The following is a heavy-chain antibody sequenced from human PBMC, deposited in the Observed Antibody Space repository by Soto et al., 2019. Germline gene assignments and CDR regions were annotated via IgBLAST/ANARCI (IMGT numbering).Heavy chain of an antibody. J-gene: IGHJ6*02. D-gene: IGHD3-3*02. CDR3: ARHRIFGVVRGMDV. CDR2: IYYSGST. CDR1: GGSISSYY. V-gene: IGHV4-59*01. Sequence: SETLSLTCTVSGGSISSYYWSWIRQPPGKGLEWIGYIYYSGSTNYNPSLKSRVTISVDTSKNQFSLKLSSVTAADTAVYYCARHRIFGVVRGMDVWGQGTTVTVS.